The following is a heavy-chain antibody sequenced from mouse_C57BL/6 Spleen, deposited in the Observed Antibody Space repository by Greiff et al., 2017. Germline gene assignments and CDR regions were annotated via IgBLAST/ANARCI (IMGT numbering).Heavy chain of an antibody. CDR3: AGAQATSVDY. J-gene: IGHJ2*01. D-gene: IGHD3-2*02. CDR1: GFNFKNTY. CDR2: IDPANGNT. Sequence: VQLQQSVAELVRPGASVKLSCTASGFNFKNTYMHWVKQRPEQGLEWIGRIDPANGNTKYAPKFQGKATITADTSSNTAYLQLSSLTSEDTAIYYCAGAQATSVDYWGQGTTLTVSS. V-gene: IGHV14-3*01.